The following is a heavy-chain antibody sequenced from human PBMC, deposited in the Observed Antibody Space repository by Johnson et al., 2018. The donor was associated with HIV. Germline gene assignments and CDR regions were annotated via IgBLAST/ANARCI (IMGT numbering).Heavy chain of an antibody. Sequence: VQLVESGGGLVQPGGSLRLSCAASGFIATTNYMTWVRQAPGKGLEWVSVIYGSNSTYYADSVKGRFTISRDKSKNTLYLQMNSLRAEDTAVYYCARDSGSYQGAFDIWGQGTMVTVSS. V-gene: IGHV3-66*01. CDR3: ARDSGSYQGAFDI. D-gene: IGHD1-26*01. J-gene: IGHJ3*02. CDR2: IYGSNST. CDR1: GFIATTNY.